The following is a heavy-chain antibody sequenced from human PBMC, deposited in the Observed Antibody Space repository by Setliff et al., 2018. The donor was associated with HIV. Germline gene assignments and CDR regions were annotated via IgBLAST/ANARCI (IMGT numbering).Heavy chain of an antibody. J-gene: IGHJ4*02. CDR3: TTKGRDVYTLEAPG. CDR1: GFTFNDAW. D-gene: IGHD2-15*01. V-gene: IGHV3-15*01. CDR2: IKSKTDGGTT. Sequence: GSLRLSCATSGFTFNDAWMNWVRQAPGKGLEWVGGIKSKTDGGTTDYAAPAKGRFTISRDDSKNMLYLQMNSLETEDTAVYYCTTKGRDVYTLEAPGWGQGTLVTVSS.